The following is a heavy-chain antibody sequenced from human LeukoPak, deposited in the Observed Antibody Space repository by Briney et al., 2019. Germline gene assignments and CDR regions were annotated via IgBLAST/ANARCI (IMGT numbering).Heavy chain of an antibody. CDR2: IYYSGST. J-gene: IGHJ5*02. Sequence: SQTLSLTCTVSGGSISSGDYYWSWIRQPPGKGLEWIGYIYYSGSTNYNPSLKSRVTISVDTSKNQFSLKLSSVTAADTAVYYCARLDYDFWSGYYTSWFDPWGQGTLVTVSS. CDR3: ARLDYDFWSGYYTSWFDP. CDR1: GGSISSGDYY. V-gene: IGHV4-30-4*01. D-gene: IGHD3-3*01.